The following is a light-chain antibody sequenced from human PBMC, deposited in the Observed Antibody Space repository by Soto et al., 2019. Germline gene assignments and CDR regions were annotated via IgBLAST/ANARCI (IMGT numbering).Light chain of an antibody. CDR2: GAS. CDR1: QSVSSS. J-gene: IGKJ4*01. V-gene: IGKV3-15*01. CDR3: QQYNNWPPLT. Sequence: EIVMTHSPATLPVSPGERATLSYRASQSVSSSLAWYQQKPGQAPRILIYGASTRATGIPARFSGSGSGTEFTLTISSLQSEDFAVYYCQQYNNWPPLTFGGGTKVDIK.